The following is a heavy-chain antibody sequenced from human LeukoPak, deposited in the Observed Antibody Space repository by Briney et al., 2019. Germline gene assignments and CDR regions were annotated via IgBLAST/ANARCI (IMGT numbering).Heavy chain of an antibody. J-gene: IGHJ4*02. V-gene: IGHV3-43D*03. Sequence: PGGSLRLSCAASGFTFDDYAMHWVRQAPGKGLEWVSLISWDGGSTYYADSVKGRFTISRDNSKNSLYLQMNSLRAEDTALYYCAKDGGGATQGWFDYWGQGTLVTVSS. CDR2: ISWDGGST. D-gene: IGHD1-26*01. CDR1: GFTFDDYA. CDR3: AKDGGGATQGWFDY.